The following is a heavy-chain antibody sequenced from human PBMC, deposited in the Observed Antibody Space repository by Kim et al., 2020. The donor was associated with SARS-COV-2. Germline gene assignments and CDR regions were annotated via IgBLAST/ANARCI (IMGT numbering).Heavy chain of an antibody. CDR3: ARTSLVGGGSGWDYFDY. CDR2: ISHDGSNK. CDR1: GFTFSSYA. J-gene: IGHJ4*02. V-gene: IGHV3-30-3*01. D-gene: IGHD6-19*01. Sequence: GGSLRLSCAASGFTFSSYAMHWVRQAPGKGLEWVAVISHDGSNKYYADSVKGRFTISRDNSKNTLYLQMNSLRAEDTAVYYCARTSLVGGGSGWDYFDYWGQGTLVTVSS.